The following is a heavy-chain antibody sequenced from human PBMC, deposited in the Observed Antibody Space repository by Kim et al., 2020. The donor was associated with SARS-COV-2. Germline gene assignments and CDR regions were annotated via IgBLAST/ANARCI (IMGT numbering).Heavy chain of an antibody. CDR2: IGPDGSAK. CDR3: ARDLGIAAAGSVGHFDP. V-gene: IGHV3-7*01. J-gene: IGHJ5*02. D-gene: IGHD6-13*01. Sequence: GGSLRLSCAAFEFSFSSYWMSWVRQAPGKGLEWVADIGPDGSAKYYVDSVKGRFIVSRDNAKNSLYLDMNSLRADDTALYYCARDLGIAAAGSVGHFDP. CDR1: EFSFSSYW.